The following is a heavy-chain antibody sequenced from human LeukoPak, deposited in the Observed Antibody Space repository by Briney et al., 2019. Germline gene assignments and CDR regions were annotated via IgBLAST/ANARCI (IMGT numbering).Heavy chain of an antibody. CDR1: GGTFSSYA. CDR2: IVPIFGTA. Sequence: ASVKVSCKASGGTFSSYAISWVRQAPGQGLEWMGGIVPIFGTANYAQKFQGRVTITRNTSISTAYMELSSLRSEDTAVYYCTRRVRYQLPNWGQGTLVTVSS. J-gene: IGHJ4*02. CDR3: TRRVRYQLPN. V-gene: IGHV1-69*05. D-gene: IGHD2-2*01.